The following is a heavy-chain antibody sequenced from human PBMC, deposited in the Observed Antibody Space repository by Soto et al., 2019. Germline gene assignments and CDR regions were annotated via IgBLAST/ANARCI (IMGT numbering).Heavy chain of an antibody. CDR3: ARRWVVVPMIDY. CDR2: IFNNGAT. Sequence: SETLSLTCTVSGGSVSSGNHYWSWIRQPPGKGLEWVGCIFNNGATTYNPSLKSRVTMSVDTSKNQFSLKLTSVTAADEAVYYCARRWVVVPMIDYWGQGTLVTVSS. D-gene: IGHD2-15*01. J-gene: IGHJ4*02. V-gene: IGHV4-61*01. CDR1: GGSVSSGNHY.